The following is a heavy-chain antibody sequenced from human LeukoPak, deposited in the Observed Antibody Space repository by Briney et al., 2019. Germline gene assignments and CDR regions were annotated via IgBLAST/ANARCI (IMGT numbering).Heavy chain of an antibody. D-gene: IGHD3-3*01. CDR3: TTDTATIFGVVTFDY. J-gene: IGHJ4*02. CDR1: GFTFSNAW. CDR2: IKSKTGGGTT. Sequence: GGSLRLSCAASGFTFSNAWMSWVRQAPGKGLEWVGRIKSKTGGGTTDYAAPVKGRFTISRDDSKNTLYLQMNSLKTEDTAVYYCTTDTATIFGVVTFDYWGQGTLVTVSS. V-gene: IGHV3-15*01.